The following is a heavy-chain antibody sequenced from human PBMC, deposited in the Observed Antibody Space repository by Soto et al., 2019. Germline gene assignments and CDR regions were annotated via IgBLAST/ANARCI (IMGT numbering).Heavy chain of an antibody. CDR3: TREENHDAFDI. V-gene: IGHV3-49*04. CDR1: GFTFGDYA. Sequence: GGSLRLSYTASGFTFGDYAMSWVRQSPGKGLEWVGFIRSKAYGGTTEYAASVKGRFTISRDDSKSIAYLQMNSLKTEDTAVYYCTREENHDAFDIWGQGTMVTVSS. CDR2: IRSKAYGGTT. J-gene: IGHJ3*02.